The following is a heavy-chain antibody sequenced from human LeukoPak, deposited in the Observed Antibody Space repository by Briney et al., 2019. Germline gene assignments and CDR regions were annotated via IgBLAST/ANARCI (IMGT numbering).Heavy chain of an antibody. CDR1: GFTVSSNY. D-gene: IGHD3-16*01. V-gene: IGHV3-66*01. CDR3: ARFEALRGIDY. CDR2: IYSGGST. Sequence: GGSLSLSCAASGFTVSSNYMSWVRQAPGKGLEWVSVIYSGGSTYYADSVKGRFTISRDNSKNTLYLQMNSLRAEDTAVYYCARFEALRGIDYWGQGTLVTVSS. J-gene: IGHJ4*02.